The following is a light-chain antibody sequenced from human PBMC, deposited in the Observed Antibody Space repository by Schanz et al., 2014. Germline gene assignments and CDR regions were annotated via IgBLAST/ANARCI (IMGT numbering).Light chain of an antibody. V-gene: IGLV2-14*03. J-gene: IGLJ2*01. CDR2: DVS. CDR1: SSDVGSYDY. Sequence: QSALIQPPSVSGSPGQSVTISCTGTSSDVGSYDYVSWYQHHPGKAPKLMIYDVSNRPSGVSNRFSGSKSSNTASLTISGLQAEDEADYYCSSYTSSSTLVVFGGGTKVTVL. CDR3: SSYTSSSTLVV.